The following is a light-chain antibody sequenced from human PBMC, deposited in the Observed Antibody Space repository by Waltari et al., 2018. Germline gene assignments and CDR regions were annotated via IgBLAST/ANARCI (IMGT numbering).Light chain of an antibody. J-gene: IGLJ2*01. CDR3: QSFDRDLNAVL. V-gene: IGLV1-40*01. CDR2: RDD. Sequence: QSVLTQPPSVPGAPGQSVTISCTGSSSNIGAGYDVHWYQQIPGSAPKVLIYRDDNRPSGVPGRFSGSKSGTSASLSVTGLHVEDEADYFCQSFDRDLNAVLFGGGTKLTVL. CDR1: SSNIGAGYD.